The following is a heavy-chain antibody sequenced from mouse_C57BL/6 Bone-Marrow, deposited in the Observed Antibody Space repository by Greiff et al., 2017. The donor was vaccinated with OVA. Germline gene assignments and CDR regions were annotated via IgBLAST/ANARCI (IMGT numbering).Heavy chain of an antibody. CDR2: IWTGGGT. CDR1: GFSLTSYA. CDR3: ASHRDYYGSSYWYFDV. V-gene: IGHV2-9-1*01. Sequence: QVQLKESGPGLVAPSQSLSITCTVSGFSLTSYAISWVRQPPGKGLEWLGVIWTGGGTNYNSALKSRLSISKDNSKSQVFLKMNSLQTDDTARYYCASHRDYYGSSYWYFDVWGTGTTVTVSS. J-gene: IGHJ1*03. D-gene: IGHD1-1*01.